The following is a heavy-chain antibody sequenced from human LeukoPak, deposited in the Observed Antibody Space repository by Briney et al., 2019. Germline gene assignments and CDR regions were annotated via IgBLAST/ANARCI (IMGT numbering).Heavy chain of an antibody. Sequence: PGGSLRLSCAASGFTFSTYSMNWVRQAPGEGLEWVSSISNGSSYIYYADSVKGRFTISRDNAKNSLYLQMNGLRAEDTAVYYCAREDGEAFDYWGQGTLVTVSS. D-gene: IGHD4-17*01. J-gene: IGHJ4*02. CDR1: GFTFSTYS. CDR3: AREDGEAFDY. V-gene: IGHV3-21*01. CDR2: ISNGSSYI.